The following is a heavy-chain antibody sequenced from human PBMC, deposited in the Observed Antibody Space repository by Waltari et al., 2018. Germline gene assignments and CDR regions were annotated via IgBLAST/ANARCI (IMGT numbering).Heavy chain of an antibody. Sequence: QVQLQESGPGLLKPSETLSLTCAVSGYSISSGYYWGWIRQPPEEGLEWIGSMYHSGNTYYNTSLKSRVTMSLDTSKNQFSLKLSSVTAADTAVYYCARVHSVSYAQASWFDPWGQGTLVTVSS. CDR3: ARVHSVSYAQASWFDP. V-gene: IGHV4-38-2*01. CDR1: GYSISSGYY. CDR2: MYHSGNT. J-gene: IGHJ5*02. D-gene: IGHD1-26*01.